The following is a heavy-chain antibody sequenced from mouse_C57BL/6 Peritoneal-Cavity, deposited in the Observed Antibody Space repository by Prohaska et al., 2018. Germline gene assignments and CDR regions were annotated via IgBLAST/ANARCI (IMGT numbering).Heavy chain of an antibody. CDR3: AGRGYYYGSSYPYYYAMDY. CDR1: GYTFTDYY. V-gene: IGHV1-26*01. J-gene: IGHJ4*01. Sequence: EVQLQQSGPELVKPGASVKISCKASGYTFTDYYMNWVKQSHGKSLEWIGDINPNNGGTSYNQKFKGKATWTVDKSSSTAYMELRSLPSEDSAVYYCAGRGYYYGSSYPYYYAMDYWGQGTSVTVSS. CDR2: INPNNGGT. D-gene: IGHD1-1*01.